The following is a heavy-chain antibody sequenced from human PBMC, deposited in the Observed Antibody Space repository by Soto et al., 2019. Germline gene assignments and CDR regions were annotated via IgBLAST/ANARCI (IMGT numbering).Heavy chain of an antibody. CDR1: GFTCSSYG. CDR2: ISYDGSNK. Sequence: GGSLRLSCAASGFTCSSYGMHWFRQAPGKGLEWVAVISYDGSNKYYADSVKGRFTISRDNSKNTLYLQMNSLRAEDTAVYYCAKDRSDGEWLLEDWFDPWGQGTLVTVSS. V-gene: IGHV3-30*18. J-gene: IGHJ5*02. CDR3: AKDRSDGEWLLEDWFDP. D-gene: IGHD3-3*01.